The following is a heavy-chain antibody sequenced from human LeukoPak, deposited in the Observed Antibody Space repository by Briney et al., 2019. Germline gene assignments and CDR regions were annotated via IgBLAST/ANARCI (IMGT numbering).Heavy chain of an antibody. CDR3: ARDRPVGVPIAISYDLDS. J-gene: IGHJ4*02. V-gene: IGHV3-30*01. CDR2: ISSDGSNK. D-gene: IGHD2-2*02. CDR1: GFTFSSFA. Sequence: PGTSLRPSCAASGFTFSSFAIHWVRQAPGKGLEWVAVISSDGSNKFYADSVRGRFTISRDNSKNTLNLQMNSLRPEDTAVYYCARDRPVGVPIAISYDLDSWGQGTLVSVSS.